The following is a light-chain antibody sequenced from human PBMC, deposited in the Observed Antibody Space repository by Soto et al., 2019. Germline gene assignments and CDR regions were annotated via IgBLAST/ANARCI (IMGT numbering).Light chain of an antibody. CDR1: SSDVGSYNL. V-gene: IGLV2-23*01. J-gene: IGLJ2*01. Sequence: SALTQPASVSGSPGQSITISCTGTSSDVGSYNLVSWYQQHPGKAPKLMIYEGNKRPSGVSNRFSGSRSGNTASLTISGLRAEDETDYYCCSYAGSNTWVFGGGTKLTVL. CDR2: EGN. CDR3: CSYAGSNTWV.